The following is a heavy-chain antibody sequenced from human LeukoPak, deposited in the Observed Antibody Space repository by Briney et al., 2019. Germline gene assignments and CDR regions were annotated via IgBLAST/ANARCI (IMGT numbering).Heavy chain of an antibody. Sequence: ASVKVSCKASGYTFTGYYMHWVRQAPGQGLEWMGWINPNSGGTNYAQKFQGRVTMTRDTSISTAYMELSRLRSDDTAVYYFARTYDQASHRGDDYFDYWGQGTLVTVSS. CDR1: GYTFTGYY. J-gene: IGHJ4*02. CDR3: ARTYDQASHRGDDYFDY. CDR2: INPNSGGT. V-gene: IGHV1-2*02. D-gene: IGHD5-12*01.